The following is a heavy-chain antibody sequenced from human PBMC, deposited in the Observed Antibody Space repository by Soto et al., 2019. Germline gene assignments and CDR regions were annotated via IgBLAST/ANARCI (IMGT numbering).Heavy chain of an antibody. CDR2: INPSGGST. D-gene: IGHD6-6*01. CDR1: GYTFTSYY. V-gene: IGHV1-46*01. J-gene: IGHJ6*02. CDR3: ARDRSEYSSSPHYYYYGMDV. Sequence: ASVKVSCKASGYTFTSYYMHWVRQAPGQGLECMGIINPSGGSTSYAQKFQGRVTMTRDTSTSTVFMELSSLRSEDTAVYYCARDRSEYSSSPHYYYYGMDVWGQGTTVTVSS.